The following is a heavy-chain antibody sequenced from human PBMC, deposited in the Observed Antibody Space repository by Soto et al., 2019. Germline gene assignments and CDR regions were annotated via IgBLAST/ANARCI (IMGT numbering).Heavy chain of an antibody. V-gene: IGHV1-58*01. CDR2: IVVGSGNT. Sequence: ASVKVSCKASGFTFTSSAVQWVRQARGQRLEWIGWIVVGSGNTNYAQKFQERVTITRDMSTSTAYMELSSLRSEDTAVYYCAAYARYCSGGSCYTYDYWGQGTLVTVSS. J-gene: IGHJ4*02. CDR1: GFTFTSSA. D-gene: IGHD2-15*01. CDR3: AAYARYCSGGSCYTYDY.